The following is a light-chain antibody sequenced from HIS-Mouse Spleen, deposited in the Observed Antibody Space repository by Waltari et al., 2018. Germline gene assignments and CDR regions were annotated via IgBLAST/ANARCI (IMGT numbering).Light chain of an antibody. Sequence: SYELTQPPSASVSPGQTARITCSGDALHKKYAYWYQQKSGQDPVPGIYEESKRPPGMPERFSGSSSGTMATLTISGAQVEDEADYYCYSTDSSGNHRVFGGGTKLTVL. CDR3: YSTDSSGNHRV. CDR1: ALHKKY. CDR2: EES. V-gene: IGLV3-10*01. J-gene: IGLJ2*01.